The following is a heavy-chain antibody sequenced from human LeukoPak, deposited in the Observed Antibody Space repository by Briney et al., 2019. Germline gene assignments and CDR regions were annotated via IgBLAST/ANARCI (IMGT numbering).Heavy chain of an antibody. CDR1: GYSISSGYY. CDR2: IYHSGST. J-gene: IGHJ4*02. CDR3: ARQRGPSLLHIVVVTATKGAFDY. V-gene: IGHV4-38-2*02. D-gene: IGHD2-21*02. Sequence: SETLSLTCTVSGYSISSGYYWGWIRQPPGTGLEWIGSIYHSGSTYYNPSLKSRVTISVDTSKNQFSLKLSSVTAADTAVYYCARQRGPSLLHIVVVTATKGAFDYWGQGTLVTVSS.